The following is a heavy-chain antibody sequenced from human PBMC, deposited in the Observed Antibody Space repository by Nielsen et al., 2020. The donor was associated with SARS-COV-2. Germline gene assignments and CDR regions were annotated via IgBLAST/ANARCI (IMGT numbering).Heavy chain of an antibody. CDR3: TRADRGYGLDV. D-gene: IGHD3-10*01. V-gene: IGHV3-23*01. CDR1: GSTFSTYA. Sequence: GGSLRLSCTASGSTFSTYAMSWVRQAPGRGLEWVSAISGGGFVTQYADSVKGRLTISRDDSKNTLYLQMNSLKAEDTAVYYYTRADRGYGLDVWGRGTTVTVSS. J-gene: IGHJ6*02. CDR2: ISGGGFVT.